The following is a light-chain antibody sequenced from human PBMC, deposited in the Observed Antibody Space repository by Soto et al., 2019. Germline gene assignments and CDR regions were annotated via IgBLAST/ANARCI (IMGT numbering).Light chain of an antibody. Sequence: DIQMTQSPSTLSASVGDRVTITCRASQSISSWLAWYQQKPGKAHKLLIYDAYSLESGVQSRFSGSGSGTEFTLTITSLQPDDFATYYCKHYNSYSEAVGQGTKVDIK. CDR2: DAY. CDR3: KHYNSYSEA. CDR1: QSISSW. V-gene: IGKV1-5*01. J-gene: IGKJ1*01.